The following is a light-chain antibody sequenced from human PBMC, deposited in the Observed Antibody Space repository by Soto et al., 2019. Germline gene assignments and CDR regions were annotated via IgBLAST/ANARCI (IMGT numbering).Light chain of an antibody. CDR3: QQYNDWPMYS. V-gene: IGKV3-15*01. J-gene: IGKJ2*01. CDR2: GAF. CDR1: QSVYNK. Sequence: EIVMTQSPATLSVSPGERATLSCRASQSVYNKFAWYQQRPGQAPRLLIYGAFTRATGIPARFSGGGSGTEFSLTISSRQSEDFAVYYCQQYNDWPMYSFGQGTRLEIK.